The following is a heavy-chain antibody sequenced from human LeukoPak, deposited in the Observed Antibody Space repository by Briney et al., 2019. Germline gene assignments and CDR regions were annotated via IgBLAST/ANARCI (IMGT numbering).Heavy chain of an antibody. Sequence: SETLSLTCTVSGGSISSGGYYWSWIRQHPGKGLKWIGYIYYSGSTYYNPSLKSRVTISVDTSKNQFSLKLSSVTAADTAVYYCARGQVSGYYYDSSGYRFDYWGQGTLVTVSS. CDR3: ARGQVSGYYYDSSGYRFDY. J-gene: IGHJ4*02. CDR2: IYYSGST. CDR1: GGSISSGGYY. V-gene: IGHV4-31*03. D-gene: IGHD3-22*01.